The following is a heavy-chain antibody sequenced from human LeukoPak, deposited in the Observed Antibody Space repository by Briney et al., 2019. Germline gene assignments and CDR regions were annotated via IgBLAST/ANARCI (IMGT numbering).Heavy chain of an antibody. CDR3: ARDSSGWGVNNWFDP. CDR2: ISYDGSDK. J-gene: IGHJ5*02. CDR1: GFTFGVYT. D-gene: IGHD6-19*01. V-gene: IGHV3-30-3*01. Sequence: PGMSLRLSCAASGFTFGVYTMHWVRQAPATGLEWVAFISYDGSDKFYADSVKGRFTISRDNSKNTSYLEMNSLRDEDTAVYYCARDSSGWGVNNWFDPWGQGTLVTVSS.